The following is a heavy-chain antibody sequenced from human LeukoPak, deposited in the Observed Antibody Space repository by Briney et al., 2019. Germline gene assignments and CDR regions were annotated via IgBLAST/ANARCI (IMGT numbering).Heavy chain of an antibody. Sequence: GGSLRLSCAASGFTFSSYAMSWDRQAPGKGLEWVSAISGSGGSTYYADSVKGRFTISRDNSKNTLYLQMNSLRAEDTAVYYCAKIPYSSSWYDFDYWGQGTLVTVSS. CDR2: ISGSGGST. CDR1: GFTFSSYA. CDR3: AKIPYSSSWYDFDY. V-gene: IGHV3-23*01. D-gene: IGHD6-13*01. J-gene: IGHJ4*02.